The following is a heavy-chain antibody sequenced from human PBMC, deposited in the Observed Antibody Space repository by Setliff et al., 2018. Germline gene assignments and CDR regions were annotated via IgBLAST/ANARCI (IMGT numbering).Heavy chain of an antibody. CDR2: IYHSGST. V-gene: IGHV4-59*11. CDR1: GGSISSHY. D-gene: IGHD3-10*01. Sequence: SETLSLTCTVSGGSISSHYWSWIRQPPGKGLEWIGSIYHSGSTYYNPSLKSRVTISVDTSKNQFSLKLSSVTAADTAVYYCARGGYYGSGSYKHWGQGTLVTVSS. J-gene: IGHJ4*02. CDR3: ARGGYYGSGSYKH.